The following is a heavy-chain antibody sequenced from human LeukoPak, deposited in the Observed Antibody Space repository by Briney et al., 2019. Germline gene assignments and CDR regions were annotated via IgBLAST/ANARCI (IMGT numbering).Heavy chain of an antibody. D-gene: IGHD2-2*01. Sequence: GGSLRLSCAASGFTFSSYAMSWVRQAPGKGLEWVSAISGSGGSTYYADSVKGRFTISRGNSKNTLYLQMNSLRAEDTAVYYSAKDAPVNIVVVPAANSWGQGTLVTVSS. CDR2: ISGSGGST. CDR3: AKDAPVNIVVVPAANS. V-gene: IGHV3-23*01. J-gene: IGHJ4*02. CDR1: GFTFSSYA.